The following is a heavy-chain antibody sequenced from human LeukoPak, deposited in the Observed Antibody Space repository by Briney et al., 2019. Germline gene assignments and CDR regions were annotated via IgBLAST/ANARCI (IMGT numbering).Heavy chain of an antibody. D-gene: IGHD5-18*01. CDR3: ARDPGDTAMVHWFDP. CDR1: GGSISSGDYY. CDR2: IYYSGST. V-gene: IGHV4-30-4*01. J-gene: IGHJ5*02. Sequence: SETLSLTCTVSGGSISSGDYYWSWIRQPPGKGLEWIGYIYYSGSTYYNPSLKSRVTISVDTSKNQFSLRLSSVTAADTAVYYCARDPGDTAMVHWFDPWGQGTLVTVSS.